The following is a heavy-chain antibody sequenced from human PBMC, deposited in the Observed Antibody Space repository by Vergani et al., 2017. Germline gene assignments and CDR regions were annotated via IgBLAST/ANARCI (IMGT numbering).Heavy chain of an antibody. V-gene: IGHV3-23*01. Sequence: EVQLLESGGDIVQPGGSLRLSCAASGFTFNHYVMNWVRQAPGKGLEWVSGISGSGGSTYDAGSVKGRFTISRDSSKNTLYLRMNSLRAGDTAVYYCAKAEPVNGGYDYLYYYHAMNVGGQGPTFTFSS. CDR1: GFTFNHYV. J-gene: IGHJ6*02. CDR2: ISGSGGST. CDR3: AKAEPVNGGYDYLYYYHAMNV. D-gene: IGHD5-12*01.